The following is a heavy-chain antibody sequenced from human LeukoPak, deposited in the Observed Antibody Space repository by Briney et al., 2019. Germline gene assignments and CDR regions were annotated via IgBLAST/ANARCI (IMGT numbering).Heavy chain of an antibody. CDR2: ISSSSSTI. V-gene: IGHV3-48*01. CDR1: GFTFSSYS. CDR3: ARDFHILTY. J-gene: IGHJ4*02. D-gene: IGHD3-9*01. Sequence: GGSLRLSCAASGFTFSSYSMNWVRQAPGKGLEWVSYISSSSSTIYYADSVKGRFTISRDNAKNSLYLQMNSLRAEDTAVYYCARDFHILTYWGQGTLVTVSS.